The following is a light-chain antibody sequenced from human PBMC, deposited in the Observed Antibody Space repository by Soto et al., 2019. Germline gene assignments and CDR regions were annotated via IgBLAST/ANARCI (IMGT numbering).Light chain of an antibody. CDR3: SSYTSSSTSHVV. Sequence: QSALTQPASVSGSPGQSITISCTGTSSDVGGYNYVSWYQQHPGKAPKLMIYDVSNRHSGVSNRFSGAKSGNTASLTISGLQADDEADYYCSSYTSSSTSHVVFGGGTKLTVL. J-gene: IGLJ2*01. CDR1: SSDVGGYNY. V-gene: IGLV2-14*01. CDR2: DVS.